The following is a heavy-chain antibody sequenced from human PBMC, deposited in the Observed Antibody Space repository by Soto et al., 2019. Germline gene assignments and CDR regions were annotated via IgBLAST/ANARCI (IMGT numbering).Heavy chain of an antibody. D-gene: IGHD4-17*01. CDR3: ARLRRLGWVQDH. J-gene: IGHJ4*01. V-gene: IGHV5-10-1*01. Sequence: GESLKISCKASGYSFTNYWITWARLMPGKGLEWMGRFDPSDSYVNYSPSFQGHVTISADKSISTAYLQWSSLEASDTALYYCARLRRLGWVQDHWGQGTLVTVSS. CDR2: FDPSDSYV. CDR1: GYSFTNYW.